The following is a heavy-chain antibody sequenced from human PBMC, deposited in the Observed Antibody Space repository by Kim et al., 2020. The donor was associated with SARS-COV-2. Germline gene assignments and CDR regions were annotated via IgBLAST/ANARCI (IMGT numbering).Heavy chain of an antibody. V-gene: IGHV3-15*01. Sequence: TTDIAAPMEGRFTISRDNSKSTLYLQMSSLKTEDTAVYYCTTGYSSGWYGWGQGTLVTVSS. CDR2: TT. D-gene: IGHD6-19*01. J-gene: IGHJ4*02. CDR3: TTGYSSGWYG.